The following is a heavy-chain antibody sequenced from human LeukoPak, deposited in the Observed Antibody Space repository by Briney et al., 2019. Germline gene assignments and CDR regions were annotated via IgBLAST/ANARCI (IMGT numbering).Heavy chain of an antibody. CDR2: ISAYNGNT. Sequence: ASVKVSCKASGYTFTSYGISWVRQAPGQGLEWVGWISAYNGNTNYAQKLQGRVTMTTDTSTSTAYMELRSLRSDDTAVYYCAREYVVVPAAIGAFDIWGQGTMVTISS. CDR3: AREYVVVPAAIGAFDI. D-gene: IGHD2-2*01. CDR1: GYTFTSYG. J-gene: IGHJ3*02. V-gene: IGHV1-18*04.